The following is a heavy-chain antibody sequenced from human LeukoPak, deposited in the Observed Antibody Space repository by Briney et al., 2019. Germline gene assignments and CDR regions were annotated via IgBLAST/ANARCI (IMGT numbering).Heavy chain of an antibody. V-gene: IGHV4-59*02. J-gene: IGHJ4*02. Sequence: SETLSLTWTVSGGSVSSYYWSWIRQPPGKGLEWIGYIYYSGSTNYNPSLKSRVTISVDTSKNQFSLKLSSVTAADTAVYYCARTSGTALVDYWGQGTLVTVSS. CDR2: IYYSGST. D-gene: IGHD1-1*01. CDR1: GGSVSSYY. CDR3: ARTSGTALVDY.